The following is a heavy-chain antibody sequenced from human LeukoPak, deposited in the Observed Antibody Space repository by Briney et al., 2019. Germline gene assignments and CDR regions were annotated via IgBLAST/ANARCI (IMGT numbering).Heavy chain of an antibody. CDR3: ARSSMTTVTKEDAFDI. CDR1: GFTFSSYD. J-gene: IGHJ3*02. D-gene: IGHD4-17*01. V-gene: IGHV3-13*01. CDR2: IGTAGDT. Sequence: GGSLRLSCAASGFTFSSYDMHWVRQATGKGLEWVSAIGTAGDTYYPGSVKGRFTISRENAKNSLYLQMNSLRAGDTAVYYRARSSMTTVTKEDAFDIWGQGTMVTVSS.